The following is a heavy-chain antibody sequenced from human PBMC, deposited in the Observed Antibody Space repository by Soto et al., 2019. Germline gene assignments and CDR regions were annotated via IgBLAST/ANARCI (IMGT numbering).Heavy chain of an antibody. V-gene: IGHV4-59*01. Sequence: QVQLQESGPGLVKPSETLSLTCTVSGGSISSYYWSWIRQPPGKGLEWIEYFFYSGSTNYNPSLKSRVPISVDTSKNQCYLKLNSVTAADTAVYYRAIGGYTSIDDWGQGTL. CDR3: AIGGYTSIDD. CDR1: GGSISSYY. D-gene: IGHD5-12*01. J-gene: IGHJ4*02. CDR2: FFYSGST.